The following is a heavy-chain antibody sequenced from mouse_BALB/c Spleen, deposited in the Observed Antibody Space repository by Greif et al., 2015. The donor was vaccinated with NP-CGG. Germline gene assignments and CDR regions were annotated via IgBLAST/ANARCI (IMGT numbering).Heavy chain of an antibody. J-gene: IGHJ4*01. CDR2: IRNKANNYTT. D-gene: IGHD2-4*01. CDR1: EFTFTDYY. V-gene: IGHV7-3*02. Sequence: EVQLVESGGGLVQPGGSLRLSCATSEFTFTDYYMSWVRQPPGKALEWLGFIRNKANNYTTEYSASVKGRFTISRDNSQSILYLQMNTLRAYDSATYYCARPYFDFVDYYAMDYWGQGTSVTVSS. CDR3: ARPYFDFVDYYAMDY.